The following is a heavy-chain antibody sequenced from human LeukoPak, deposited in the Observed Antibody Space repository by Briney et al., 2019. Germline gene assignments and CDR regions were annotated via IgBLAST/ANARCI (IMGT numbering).Heavy chain of an antibody. D-gene: IGHD3-22*01. J-gene: IGHJ4*02. CDR2: INHSGST. CDR3: ARVNSGSSGSYYFDY. Sequence: PSETLSLTCAVYGGSFSGYYWSWIRQPPGKGLEWIGEINHSGSTNYNPSLKSRVTISVDTSKYQFSLKLSSVTAADTAVYYCARVNSGSSGSYYFDYWGQGTLVTVSS. CDR1: GGSFSGYY. V-gene: IGHV4-34*01.